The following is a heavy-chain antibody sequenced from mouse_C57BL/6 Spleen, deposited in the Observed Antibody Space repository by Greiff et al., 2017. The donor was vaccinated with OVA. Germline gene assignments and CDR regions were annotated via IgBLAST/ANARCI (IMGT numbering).Heavy chain of an antibody. CDR1: GFNIKDYY. CDR3: TTHYYYGSSYGY. V-gene: IGHV14-1*01. CDR2: IDPEDGDT. D-gene: IGHD1-1*01. Sequence: VQLQQSGAELVRPGASVKLSCTASGFNIKDYYMHWVKQRPEQGLEWIGRIDPEDGDTEYAPKFQGKATMTADTSSNTAYLQLSSLTSEDTAVYYCTTHYYYGSSYGYWGQGTTRTVAS. J-gene: IGHJ2*01.